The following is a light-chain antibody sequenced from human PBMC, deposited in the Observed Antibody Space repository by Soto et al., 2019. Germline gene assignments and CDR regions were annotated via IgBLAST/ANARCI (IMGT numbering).Light chain of an antibody. CDR3: QQFGTSPYT. Sequence: EIGLTQAPGTLSLSPGERATLSCRASQSVGSDHLAWYQQKPFQAPRLLLFGASNRASGIPDRFSGSGSGTDFTLTISRLEPEDFAVYSCQQFGTSPYTFGKGTNLEI. CDR1: QSVGSDH. CDR2: GAS. V-gene: IGKV3-20*01. J-gene: IGKJ2*01.